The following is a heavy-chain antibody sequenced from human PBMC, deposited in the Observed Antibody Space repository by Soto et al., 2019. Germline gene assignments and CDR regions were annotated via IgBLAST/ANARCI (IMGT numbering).Heavy chain of an antibody. CDR3: ARGTSSWSWKFDY. J-gene: IGHJ4*02. CDR1: GGSTSSGGYS. Sequence: SETLSLTCAVSGGSTSSGGYSWSWIRQPPGKGLEWIGYMYHSGSTYYNPSLKSRVTISVDTSKNQFSLRLTSVTAADTAVYYCARGTSSWSWKFDYWGQGILVTVSS. V-gene: IGHV4-30-2*01. D-gene: IGHD6-13*01. CDR2: MYHSGST.